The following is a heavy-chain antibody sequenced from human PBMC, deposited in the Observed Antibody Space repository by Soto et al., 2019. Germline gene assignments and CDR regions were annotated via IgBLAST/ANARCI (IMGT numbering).Heavy chain of an antibody. Sequence: GGSLRLSCAASGFTFSSYAMSWVRQAPGKGLEWVSVISGSDGGTYHADSVKGRFTISRDNSKNTLYLQMNNLRAEDTAIYYCAKVQAYSSSWLDYWGQGTLVTVS. CDR3: AKVQAYSSSWLDY. V-gene: IGHV3-23*01. D-gene: IGHD6-13*01. CDR2: ISGSDGGT. CDR1: GFTFSSYA. J-gene: IGHJ4*02.